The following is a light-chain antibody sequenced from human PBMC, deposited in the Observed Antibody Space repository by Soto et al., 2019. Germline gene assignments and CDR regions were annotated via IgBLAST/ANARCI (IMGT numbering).Light chain of an antibody. CDR3: FSYTSSSTRV. V-gene: IGLV2-14*01. CDR2: EDT. CDR1: STDVGGYNY. J-gene: IGLJ1*01. Sequence: QSLLSHAASVSGAPGQSITISCAATSTDVGGYNYVSWYQLHPGKAPKLITYEDTNRPSGVSDRFSGSKSGNAASLTISGLQAEDEAEYYCFSYTSSSTRVFGTGTKVTVL.